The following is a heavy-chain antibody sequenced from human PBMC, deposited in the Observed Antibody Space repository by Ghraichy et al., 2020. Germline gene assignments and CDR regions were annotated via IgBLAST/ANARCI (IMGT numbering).Heavy chain of an antibody. CDR2: IYDSGSP. Sequence: SQTLSLTFTVSGGSISGYYWTWVRQPPGKGLEWFGYIYDSGSPNYNPSLKSRATISVDTSKNQFSLKLSSVTAADTAVYYCARGLGYCSGGSCSPYYGMDVWGQGTTVTVSS. V-gene: IGHV4-59*01. CDR1: GGSISGYY. CDR3: ARGLGYCSGGSCSPYYGMDV. D-gene: IGHD2-15*01. J-gene: IGHJ6*02.